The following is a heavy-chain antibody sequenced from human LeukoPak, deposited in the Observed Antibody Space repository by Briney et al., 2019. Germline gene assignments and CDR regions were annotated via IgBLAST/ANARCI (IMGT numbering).Heavy chain of an antibody. CDR2: LGTGGATT. CDR1: GFTFSSYA. Sequence: PGGSLRLSCAASGFTFSSYAMSWVRQAPGKGLEWVAALGTGGATTYYPDSVKGRFTISRDKSKSTLYLQMTSLRAEDTAVYYCAKHNGPVVARGPFDYWGQGTLVTVSS. D-gene: IGHD2-2*01. CDR3: AKHNGPVVARGPFDY. J-gene: IGHJ4*02. V-gene: IGHV3-23*01.